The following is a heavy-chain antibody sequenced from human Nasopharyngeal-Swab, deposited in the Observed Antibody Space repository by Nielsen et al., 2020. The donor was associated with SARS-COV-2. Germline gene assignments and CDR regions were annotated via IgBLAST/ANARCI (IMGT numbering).Heavy chain of an antibody. CDR1: GFTFSSYA. CDR2: ISGSGGST. D-gene: IGHD6-19*01. J-gene: IGHJ4*02. CDR3: AKKLSSGWYGPFDY. V-gene: IGHV3-23*01. Sequence: GSLKISCAASGFTFSSYAMSWVRQAPGKGLEWVSAISGSGGSTYYADSVKGRFTISRDNSKNTLYLQMNSLRAEDTAVYYCAKKLSSGWYGPFDYWGQGTLVTVSS.